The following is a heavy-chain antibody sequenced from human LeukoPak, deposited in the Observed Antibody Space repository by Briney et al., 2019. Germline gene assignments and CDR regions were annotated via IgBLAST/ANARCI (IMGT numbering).Heavy chain of an antibody. CDR2: ISSSGSTI. CDR3: AKDIGILWFGEFLDY. CDR1: GFTFSSYE. V-gene: IGHV3-48*03. Sequence: GGSLRLSCAASGFTFSSYEMNWVRQAPGKGLEWVSYISSSGSTIYYADSVKGRFTISRDNSKNTLYLQMNSLRAEDTAVYYCAKDIGILWFGEFLDYWGQGTLVTVSS. D-gene: IGHD3-10*01. J-gene: IGHJ4*02.